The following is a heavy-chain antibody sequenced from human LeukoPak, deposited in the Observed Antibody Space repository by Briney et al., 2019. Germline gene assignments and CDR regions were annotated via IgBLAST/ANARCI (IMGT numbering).Heavy chain of an antibody. Sequence: GGSLRLSCAASGFTFSTYNMYWVRQAPGKGLEWVSSISGGSDHIYYADPVKGRFTISRDNAKNSLYLQMNSLRAEDTAVYYCARGPGGGSGSYYFDYWGQGTLVTVSS. J-gene: IGHJ4*02. CDR2: ISGGSDHI. CDR1: GFTFSTYN. V-gene: IGHV3-21*01. CDR3: ARGPGGGSGSYYFDY. D-gene: IGHD3-10*01.